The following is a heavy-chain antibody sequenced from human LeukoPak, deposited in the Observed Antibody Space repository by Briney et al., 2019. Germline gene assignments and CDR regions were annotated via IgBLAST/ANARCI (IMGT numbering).Heavy chain of an antibody. CDR2: TNSDGSST. V-gene: IGHV3-74*01. Sequence: PGGSLRLSCAASGFAFSNNWMHWARQAPGKGLLWVSRTNSDGSSTSYADSVKARFTISRDNAKNTLYLQMNGLRAEDTALYYCASSDWYAAFDIWGQGTMVTVSS. CDR3: ASSDWYAAFDI. CDR1: GFAFSNNW. D-gene: IGHD3-9*01. J-gene: IGHJ3*02.